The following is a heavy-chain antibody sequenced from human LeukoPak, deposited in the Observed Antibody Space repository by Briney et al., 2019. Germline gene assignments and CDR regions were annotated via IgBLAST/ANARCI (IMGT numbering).Heavy chain of an antibody. D-gene: IGHD3-3*01. J-gene: IGHJ4*02. Sequence: PGGSLRLSCAASGFTFSSYAMHWVRQAPGKGLEWVAVISYDGSNKYYADSVKGRFTISRDNSKNTLYLQMNSLRAEDTAVYYCARGRIRLLEWLLYSVFGYWGQGTLVTVSS. CDR3: ARGRIRLLEWLLYSVFGY. V-gene: IGHV3-30*01. CDR2: ISYDGSNK. CDR1: GFTFSSYA.